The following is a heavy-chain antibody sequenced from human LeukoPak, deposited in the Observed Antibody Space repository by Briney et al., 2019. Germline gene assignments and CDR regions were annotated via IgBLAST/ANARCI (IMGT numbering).Heavy chain of an antibody. D-gene: IGHD3-10*01. J-gene: IGHJ6*02. Sequence: PGGSLRLSCAASGFIISSYWVSWVRQAPGKGLEWVANIKEDGSEKYYVDSVKGRFTISRDNAKNSLSLQMNSLRAEDTAVYYCAAEEGYGSGPPGPYYYYYGMDVWGQGTTVTVSS. CDR3: AAEEGYGSGPPGPYYYYYGMDV. CDR2: IKEDGSEK. V-gene: IGHV3-7*02. CDR1: GFIISSYW.